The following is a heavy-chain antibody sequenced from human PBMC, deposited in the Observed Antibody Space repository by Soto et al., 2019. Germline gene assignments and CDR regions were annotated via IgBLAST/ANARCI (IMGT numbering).Heavy chain of an antibody. CDR3: ATGGVNLVGGYFDF. D-gene: IGHD2-8*02. J-gene: IGHJ4*02. CDR2: ITADIGNT. CDR1: GYMFNSYG. V-gene: IGHV1-18*01. Sequence: QVQLVQSGGEVKKPGASVKVSCRASGYMFNSYGVSWVRQAPGQGLEWMGWITADIGNTNYAQKFQGRVTMTTDTCTVTAYMELRSLRSDDTAVYYCATGGVNLVGGYFDFWGQGTLVTVSS.